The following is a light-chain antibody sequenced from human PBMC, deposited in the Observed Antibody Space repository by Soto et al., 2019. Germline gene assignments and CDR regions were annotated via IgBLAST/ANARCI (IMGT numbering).Light chain of an antibody. V-gene: IGKV1-9*01. CDR2: SAS. J-gene: IGKJ4*01. Sequence: DIQLTQSPSFVSASVGDRVTITCRASQDIGNFLAWYQQKPGKAPKLLIYSASTWTSGVPSRFSGSGSAAEFILTISILQPEDFAAYCWQQLNNYPRTFGGGTKVEI. CDR3: QQLNNYPRT. CDR1: QDIGNF.